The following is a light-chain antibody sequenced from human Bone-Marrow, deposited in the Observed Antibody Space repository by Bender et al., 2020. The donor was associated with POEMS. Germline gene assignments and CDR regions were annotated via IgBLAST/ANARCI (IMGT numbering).Light chain of an antibody. CDR1: TGAVTTGYY. CDR3: LLYHDGDVF. Sequence: QTVVTQEPSLTVSPGGTVTLTCASSTGAVTTGYYANWFQQRPGQAARALIYYTTNKNSWTPARFSGSLFGDKAALTLSGAQPEDEADYYCLLYHDGDVFFGGGTKLTVL. V-gene: IGLV7-43*01. J-gene: IGLJ2*01. CDR2: YTT.